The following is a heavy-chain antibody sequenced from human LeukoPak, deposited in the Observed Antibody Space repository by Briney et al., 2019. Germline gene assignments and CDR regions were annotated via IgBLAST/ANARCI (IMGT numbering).Heavy chain of an antibody. V-gene: IGHV1-18*01. J-gene: IGHJ4*02. Sequence: ASVNVSCTASVYTFTSYGISWVRQATGQGLEWIGWISAYNGNTNYAQKLPSRVTMTTDTCTSTAYTELRSLRSDGTAVYYCARVDYGGNLYWGQGTLVTVSS. CDR1: VYTFTSYG. CDR2: ISAYNGNT. CDR3: ARVDYGGNLY. D-gene: IGHD4-23*01.